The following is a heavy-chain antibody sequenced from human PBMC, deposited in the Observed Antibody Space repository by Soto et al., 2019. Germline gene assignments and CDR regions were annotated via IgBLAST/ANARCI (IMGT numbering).Heavy chain of an antibody. D-gene: IGHD1-26*01. J-gene: IGHJ6*02. CDR2: IWQDGNNK. Sequence: QVQLVESGGGVVQPGRSLRLSCAASGFTFSNYGMHWVRQAPGKGLAWVAIIWQDGNNKYYADSVRGRFIISRDNAKNRLYLQMTSLRAEDTALYYCASDPVGASDPYCFDVWGQGTPVTVSS. V-gene: IGHV3-33*01. CDR3: ASDPVGASDPYCFDV. CDR1: GFTFSNYG.